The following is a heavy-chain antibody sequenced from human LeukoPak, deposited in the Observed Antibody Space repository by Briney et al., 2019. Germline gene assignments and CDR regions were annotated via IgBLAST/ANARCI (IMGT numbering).Heavy chain of an antibody. CDR3: ARETIYSYIDY. V-gene: IGHV3-53*01. CDR2: IYSGGST. Sequence: GGSLRLSCAASGFTVSSNYMSWVRQAPGKGQEWVSVIYSGGSTYYADSVKGRFTISRDNSKNTLYLQMNSLRAEDTAVYYCARETIYSYIDYWGQGTLVTVSS. D-gene: IGHD5-18*01. CDR1: GFTVSSNY. J-gene: IGHJ4*02.